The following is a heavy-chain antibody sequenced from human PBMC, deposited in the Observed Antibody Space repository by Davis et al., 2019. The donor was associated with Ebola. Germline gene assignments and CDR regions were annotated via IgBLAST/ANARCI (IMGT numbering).Heavy chain of an antibody. CDR3: ARDPQIYKWNAHPTWDQ. Sequence: GESLKISCAASGFTFSSYGMHWVRQAPGKGLEWVSHISSNSGTIYYADSVKGRFTISRDNAKNSLYLQMNSLRVEDTAIYYCARDPQIYKWNAHPTWDQWGQGTLVTVSS. J-gene: IGHJ4*02. CDR2: ISSNSGTI. D-gene: IGHD1-20*01. V-gene: IGHV3-48*01. CDR1: GFTFSSYG.